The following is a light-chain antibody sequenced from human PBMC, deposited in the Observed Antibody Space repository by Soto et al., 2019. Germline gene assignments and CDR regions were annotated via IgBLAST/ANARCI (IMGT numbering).Light chain of an antibody. CDR1: QGISSY. CDR2: AAS. CDR3: QQCNDYPPT. J-gene: IGKJ3*01. Sequence: IQLTQSPSSLSASVGDRVTITCRASQGISSYLAWYQQKEGKAPKLLIYAASTLQSGVPSRFSGSGSGTDFTLTISSLQPEDFATYYCQQCNDYPPTFGPGTKVDIK. V-gene: IGKV1-9*01.